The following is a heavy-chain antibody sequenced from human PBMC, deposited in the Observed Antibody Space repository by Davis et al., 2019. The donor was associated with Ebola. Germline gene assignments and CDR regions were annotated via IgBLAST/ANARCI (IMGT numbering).Heavy chain of an antibody. D-gene: IGHD5-24*01. CDR1: GYSFTTYW. CDR3: ARGTNGYNPGGYFDS. CDR2: IFPGDSDT. V-gene: IGHV5-51*01. Sequence: GESLKIPCKASGYSFTTYWIVWVRQMPGQGLECMGIIFPGDSDTRYSPSFLGQVTISADKSISTAYLQWTSLKASDTAIYYCARGTNGYNPGGYFDSWGQGTLVTVSS. J-gene: IGHJ4*02.